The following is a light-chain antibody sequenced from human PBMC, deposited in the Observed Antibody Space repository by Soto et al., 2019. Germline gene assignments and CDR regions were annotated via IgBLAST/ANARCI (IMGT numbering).Light chain of an antibody. J-gene: IGKJ1*01. CDR1: QRISSY. Sequence: DIQLTQSPPSLSASVGDRVTITCRTSQRISSYLNWYQQKPGKAPKLLIYKASTLKSGVPSRFSGSGSGTEFTLTISSLQPDDFATYYCQHYNSYSEAFGQGTKVDIK. CDR2: KAS. V-gene: IGKV1-5*03. CDR3: QHYNSYSEA.